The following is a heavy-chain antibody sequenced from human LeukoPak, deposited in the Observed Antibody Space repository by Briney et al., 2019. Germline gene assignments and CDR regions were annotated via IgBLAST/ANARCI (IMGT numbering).Heavy chain of an antibody. CDR2: ISSRSSTI. CDR3: ARWDTAMVPY. CDR1: GFTSSSYN. D-gene: IGHD5-18*01. Sequence: PGGSLRLSCAASGFTSSSYNMNWVRQAPGKGLEWVSYISSRSSTIYYADSVKGRFTISRDSAKNSLYLQMNSLRAEDTAVYYCARWDTAMVPYWGQGTLVTVSS. V-gene: IGHV3-48*01. J-gene: IGHJ4*02.